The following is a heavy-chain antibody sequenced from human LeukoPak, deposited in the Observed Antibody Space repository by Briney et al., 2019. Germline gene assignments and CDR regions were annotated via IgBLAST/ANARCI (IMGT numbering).Heavy chain of an antibody. D-gene: IGHD4-23*01. CDR3: ARDNSVEDTAWWFDP. Sequence: GASVKVSCKASGYTFTSYDINWVRQATRQGLEWMGWMNPNSGNTGYAQKFQGRVTMTRNTSISTAYMELSSLRSEDTAVYYCARDNSVEDTAWWFDPWGQGTLVTVSS. V-gene: IGHV1-8*01. CDR1: GYTFTSYD. J-gene: IGHJ5*02. CDR2: MNPNSGNT.